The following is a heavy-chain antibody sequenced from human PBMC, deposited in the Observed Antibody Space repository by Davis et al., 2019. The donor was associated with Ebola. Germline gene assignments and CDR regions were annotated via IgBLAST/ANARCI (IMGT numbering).Heavy chain of an antibody. CDR1: GYTFTRYG. Sequence: ASVKVSCKASGYTFTRYGIRWVRQAPGQGLEWMGWISAYNGNTNYAQKLQGRVTMTTDTSTSTAYMELRSMRSDDTAVYYCASDRPFYSGVVNYYSGMDVWGQGTTVTVSS. CDR3: ASDRPFYSGVVNYYSGMDV. D-gene: IGHD3-3*01. V-gene: IGHV1-18*01. J-gene: IGHJ6*02. CDR2: ISAYNGNT.